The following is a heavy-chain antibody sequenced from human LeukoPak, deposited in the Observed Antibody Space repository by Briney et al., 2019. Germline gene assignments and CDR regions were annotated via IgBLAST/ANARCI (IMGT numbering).Heavy chain of an antibody. CDR2: INRDGSER. CDR3: ARRNAMDV. J-gene: IGHJ6*02. Sequence: GGPRRPSGAALDFPFGNTGWTGSPRPPGRGLEWVANINRDGSERYYVDSVKGRFTISRDDAKSSLYLQMNSLRAEDTAVYYCARRNAMDVWGQGTTVIVFS. CDR1: DFPFGNTG. V-gene: IGHV3-7*03.